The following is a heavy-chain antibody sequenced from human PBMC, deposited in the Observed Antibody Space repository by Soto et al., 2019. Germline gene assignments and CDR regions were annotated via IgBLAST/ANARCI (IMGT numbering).Heavy chain of an antibody. CDR1: GGTFSSYA. CDR2: IIPIFGTA. V-gene: IGHV1-69*01. J-gene: IGHJ5*02. D-gene: IGHD5-18*01. Sequence: QVQLVQSGAEVKKPGSSVKVSCKASGGTFSSYAISWVRQAPGQGLEWMGGIIPIFGTANYAQKFQGRVTITADESTSTAYLELSSLSPEDTALYYCARVLSSIQPFAISWFVTWGEVTLVTVAS. CDR3: ARVLSSIQPFAISWFVT.